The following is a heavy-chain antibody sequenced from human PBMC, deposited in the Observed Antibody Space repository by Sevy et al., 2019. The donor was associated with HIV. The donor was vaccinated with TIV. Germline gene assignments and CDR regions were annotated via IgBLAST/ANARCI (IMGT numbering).Heavy chain of an antibody. J-gene: IGHJ4*02. V-gene: IGHV3-48*02. D-gene: IGHD2-15*01. Sequence: GGSLRLACAASGFNFRNYSMTWVRQAPGKGLDWVSYISRGSGTIHYADSVKDRFTISRDNAKNSLFLQMNSLRDEDTAIYYCARPYCSGDDCYSELDYWVQGILVTVSS. CDR3: ARPYCSGDDCYSELDY. CDR2: ISRGSGTI. CDR1: GFNFRNYS.